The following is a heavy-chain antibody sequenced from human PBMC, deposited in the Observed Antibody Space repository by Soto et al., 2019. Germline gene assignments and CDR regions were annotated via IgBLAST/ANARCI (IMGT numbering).Heavy chain of an antibody. J-gene: IGHJ3*02. CDR3: VRDRDWAFDI. CDR2: TGTRRKYT. Sequence: GGSLRLSCAASGYALRDYSMNWVRQAPGKGLEWVSYTGTRRKYTFYADSVRGRFTISRDDARNSVYLRLNSLRDEDTAVYYCVRDRDWAFDIWGQGTMVTVSS. V-gene: IGHV3-48*02. D-gene: IGHD3-9*01. CDR1: GYALRDYS.